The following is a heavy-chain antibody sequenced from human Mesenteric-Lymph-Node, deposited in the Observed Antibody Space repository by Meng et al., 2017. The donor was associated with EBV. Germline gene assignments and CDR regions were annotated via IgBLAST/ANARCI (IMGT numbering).Heavy chain of an antibody. Sequence: QLQLQESGPGLVKPSETLSLARTVSGGSISSSHYYWGWVRQPPGKGLQWIGTIYYSGSTSYNPSLKSRVTISVDTSKNQFSVNLSSVTAADTAVYYCARENPARGNWFDPWGQGALVTVSS. CDR1: GGSISSSHYY. D-gene: IGHD3-10*01. J-gene: IGHJ5*02. CDR3: ARENPARGNWFDP. V-gene: IGHV4-39*02. CDR2: IYYSGST.